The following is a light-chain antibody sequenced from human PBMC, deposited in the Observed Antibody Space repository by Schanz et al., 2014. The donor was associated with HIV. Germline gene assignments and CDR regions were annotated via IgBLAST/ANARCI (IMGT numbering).Light chain of an antibody. CDR2: DVN. Sequence: QSALTQPASVSGSPGQSIAISCTGTNSDIGAYNYVSWYQQHPDKAPKLIIYDVNNRPSGVSNRFSGSKSGNTASLTISGLQAEDEADYYWSSHAGRNSFVVLGGGTKVPVL. CDR3: SSHAGRNSFVV. J-gene: IGLJ2*01. CDR1: NSDIGAYNY. V-gene: IGLV2-14*03.